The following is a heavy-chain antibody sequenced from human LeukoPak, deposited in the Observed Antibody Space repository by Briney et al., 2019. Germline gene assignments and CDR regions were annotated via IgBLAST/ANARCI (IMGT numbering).Heavy chain of an antibody. CDR2: IYHSGST. Sequence: PSETLSLTCTVSGYSISSGYYWGWIRQPPGKGLEWIGSIYHSGSTYYNPSLKSRVTISVDASKNQFSLKLSSVTAADTAVYYCAREVVRGVINYWGQGTLVTVSS. CDR3: AREVVRGVINY. V-gene: IGHV4-38-2*02. J-gene: IGHJ4*02. CDR1: GYSISSGYY. D-gene: IGHD3-10*01.